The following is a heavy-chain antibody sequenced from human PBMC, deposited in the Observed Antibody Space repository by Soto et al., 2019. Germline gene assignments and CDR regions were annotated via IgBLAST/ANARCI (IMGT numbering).Heavy chain of an antibody. CDR1: GFSLTTNGVG. CDR2: IYCDADK. J-gene: IGHJ4*02. Sequence: QITLKESGPTLVKPTQTLTLTCTLSGFSLTTNGVGVGWIRQPPGRALEWLAHIYCDADKRYSPSLKSRLTATKDTSKQHVVLTLTNMDPVDTATYYCARLKGGSYFDYWGQGTLVTVSS. V-gene: IGHV2-5*02. D-gene: IGHD3-16*01. CDR3: ARLKGGSYFDY.